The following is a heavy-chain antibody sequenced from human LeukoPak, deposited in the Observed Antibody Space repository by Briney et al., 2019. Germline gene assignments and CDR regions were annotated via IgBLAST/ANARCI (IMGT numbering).Heavy chain of an antibody. CDR2: ISYDGSNK. CDR3: ARGEDIVGVPAAMLDF. CDR1: GFTFSSYA. D-gene: IGHD2-2*01. Sequence: PGGSLRLSCAASGFTFSSYAMHWVRQAPGKGLEWVAVISYDGSNKYYADSVKGRFTISRDNSKNTLYLQMNSLRAEDTAVYYCARGEDIVGVPAAMLDFWGQGTLVTVSS. J-gene: IGHJ4*02. V-gene: IGHV3-30*04.